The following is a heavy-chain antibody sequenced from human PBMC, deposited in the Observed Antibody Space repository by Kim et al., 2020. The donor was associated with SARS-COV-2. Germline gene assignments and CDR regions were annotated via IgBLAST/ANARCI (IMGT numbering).Heavy chain of an antibody. V-gene: IGHV3-30-3*01. CDR3: ARGNYYESLSLYDYYNGMDV. J-gene: IGHJ6*02. CDR2: ISYDGRDK. Sequence: GGSLRLSCAASGLTFDDSAMNWVRQAPGKGLEWVALISYDGRDKTYADSVKGRFSITRYSSKSKLTLQMNSLRVEDTGVYYCARGNYYESLSLYDYYNGMDVWGQGTTVTVSS. CDR1: GLTFDDSA. D-gene: IGHD3-22*01.